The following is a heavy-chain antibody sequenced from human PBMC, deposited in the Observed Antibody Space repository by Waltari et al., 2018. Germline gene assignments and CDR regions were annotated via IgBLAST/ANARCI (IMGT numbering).Heavy chain of an antibody. CDR3: ARDTAASYYFDY. CDR1: GGSISSSSYY. D-gene: IGHD6-13*01. CDR2: IYYSGST. Sequence: QLQLQESGPGLVKPSETLSLTCTVSGGSISSSSYYWGWIRQPPGKGLEWIGSIYYSGSTYYNPSLKSRVTISVDTSKNQFSLKLSSVTAADTAVYYCARDTAASYYFDYWGQGTLVTVSS. J-gene: IGHJ4*02. V-gene: IGHV4-39*07.